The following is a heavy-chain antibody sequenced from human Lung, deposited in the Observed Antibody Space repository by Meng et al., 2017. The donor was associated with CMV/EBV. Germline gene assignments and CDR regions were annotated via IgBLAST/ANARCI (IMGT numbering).Heavy chain of an antibody. CDR1: GYTFTSYQ. Sequence: ASVKVSXKASGYTFTSYQMHWVRQAPGQGLEWMGVINPSGGRTDYAQKFQGRVTMTRDTSTNTVYMELNSLRSEDTAVYFCARDQRTSIFARVSGSCCAYWGQGTXV. J-gene: IGHJ4*02. V-gene: IGHV1-46*01. CDR3: ARDQRTSIFARVSGSCCAY. CDR2: INPSGGRT. D-gene: IGHD2-15*01.